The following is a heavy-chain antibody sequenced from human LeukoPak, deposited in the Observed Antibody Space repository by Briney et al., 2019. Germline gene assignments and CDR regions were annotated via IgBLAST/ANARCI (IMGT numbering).Heavy chain of an antibody. CDR2: IKGDGIST. CDR1: GFDFSSNW. V-gene: IGHV3-74*01. CDR3: ARDHYWSIDY. D-gene: IGHD3-3*01. Sequence: GGSLRLSCAASGFDFSSNWMHWVRHAPGQGLVWVSRIKGDGISTNYADSVKGRFTTSRDIAKNTLYLQMNSLRAEDTGVYYCARDHYWSIDYWGRGTLVTVSS. J-gene: IGHJ4*02.